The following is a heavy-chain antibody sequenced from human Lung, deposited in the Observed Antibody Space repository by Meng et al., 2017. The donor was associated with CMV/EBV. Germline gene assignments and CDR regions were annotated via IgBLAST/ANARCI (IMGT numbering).Heavy chain of an antibody. Sequence: ASVXVSCLSSLYTFTGYNNHWFRQAPGQGLEWMGWINPHSGDTKYAQKFQGRVTLTTDTSINTSYMGVSRLKSDETAVFFCATLFHTSLRTNYYYGMDVWGLGTTVAVAS. CDR2: INPHSGDT. D-gene: IGHD3-10*01. CDR1: LYTFTGYN. J-gene: IGHJ6*02. V-gene: IGHV1-2*02. CDR3: ATLFHTSLRTNYYYGMDV.